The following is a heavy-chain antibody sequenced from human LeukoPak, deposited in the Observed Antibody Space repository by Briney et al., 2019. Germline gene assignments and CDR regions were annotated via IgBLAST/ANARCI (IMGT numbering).Heavy chain of an antibody. Sequence: ASVKVSCKASGYTFTSYGISWVRQAPGQGLEWMGWISAYNGNTHYVQNLQGRVTVTTDTSTSTVYMELRNLRSDDTAVYYCARKVIGSIFGVVDDAFDIWGQGTLVSVSS. CDR2: ISAYNGNT. CDR3: ARKVIGSIFGVVDDAFDI. D-gene: IGHD3-3*01. V-gene: IGHV1-18*01. J-gene: IGHJ3*02. CDR1: GYTFTSYG.